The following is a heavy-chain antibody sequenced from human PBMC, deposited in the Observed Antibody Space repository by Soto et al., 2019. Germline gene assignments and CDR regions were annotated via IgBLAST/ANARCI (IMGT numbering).Heavy chain of an antibody. CDR2: ISYSGST. CDR1: GGSMSSYY. D-gene: IGHD2-15*01. V-gene: IGHV4-59*01. J-gene: IGHJ4*02. Sequence: SETLSLTCTVSGGSMSSYYWAWLRQSPGRGLEWIGYISYSGSTYYNPSLKSRVTISADTSKNQFSLRMNSMIAADTAVYYCARADPDASVGYWGQGTLVTVS. CDR3: ARADPDASVGY.